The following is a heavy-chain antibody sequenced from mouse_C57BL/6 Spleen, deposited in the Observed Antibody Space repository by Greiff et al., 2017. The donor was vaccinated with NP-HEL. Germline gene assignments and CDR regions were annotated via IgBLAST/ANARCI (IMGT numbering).Heavy chain of an antibody. CDR2: IDPSDSYT. CDR1: GYTFTSYW. CDR3: ARGDEGTWFAY. J-gene: IGHJ3*01. Sequence: QVQLQQPGAELVKPGASVKLSCKASGYTFTSYWMQWVKQRPGQGLEWIGEIDPSDSYTNYNQKFKGKATLTVDTSSSTAYMQLSSLTSEDSAVYYCARGDEGTWFAYWGQGTLVTVSA. V-gene: IGHV1-50*01.